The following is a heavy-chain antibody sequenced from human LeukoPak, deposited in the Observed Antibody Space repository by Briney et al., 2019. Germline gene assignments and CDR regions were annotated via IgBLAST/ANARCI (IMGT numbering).Heavy chain of an antibody. Sequence: QPGGSLRLSCAASGFNFDTYGLSWVRQAPGKGLEWVSSISASGVTSESADSIKGRFTIPRDNSRNTLYLQMESLRADDTAVYYCAKIDYCSGGGCYSKWFDYWGQGTLVTVSS. J-gene: IGHJ4*02. CDR3: AKIDYCSGGGCYSKWFDY. CDR2: ISASGVTS. V-gene: IGHV3-23*01. D-gene: IGHD2-15*01. CDR1: GFNFDTYG.